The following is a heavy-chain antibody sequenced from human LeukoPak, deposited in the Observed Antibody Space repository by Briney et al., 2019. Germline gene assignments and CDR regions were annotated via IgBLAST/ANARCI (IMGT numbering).Heavy chain of an antibody. CDR3: ARVPKWELPFDY. CDR2: ISYDGSNK. D-gene: IGHD1-26*01. J-gene: IGHJ4*02. CDR1: GFTFSSYA. V-gene: IGHV3-30-3*01. Sequence: GRSLRLSCAASGFTFSSYAMHWVRQAPGKGLEWVAVISYDGSNKYYADSVKGRFTISRDNSKNTLYLHMNSLRAEDTAVYYCARVPKWELPFDYWGQGTLVTVSS.